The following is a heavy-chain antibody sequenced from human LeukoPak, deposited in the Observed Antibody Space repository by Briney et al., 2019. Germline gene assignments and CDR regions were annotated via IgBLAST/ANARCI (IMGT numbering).Heavy chain of an antibody. Sequence: SVKVSCKDSGGTFSSYAISWVRQAPGQGLEWMGGIIPIFGTANYAQKFQGRVTITTDESTSTAYMELSSLRSEDTAVYYCARVVLPDYYDSSGYLDDAFDIWGQGTMVTVSS. D-gene: IGHD3-22*01. CDR2: IIPIFGTA. CDR1: GGTFSSYA. CDR3: ARVVLPDYYDSSGYLDDAFDI. J-gene: IGHJ3*02. V-gene: IGHV1-69*05.